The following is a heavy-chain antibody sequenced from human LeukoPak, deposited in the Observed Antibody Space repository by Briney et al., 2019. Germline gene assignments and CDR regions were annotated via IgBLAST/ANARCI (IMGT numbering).Heavy chain of an antibody. CDR2: IYHSGST. J-gene: IGHJ4*02. Sequence: SQTLSLTCAVSGGSISSGGYSWSWIRQPPGKGLEWIGYIYHSGSTYYNPSLKSRVTTSVDRSKNQFSLKLSSVTAADTAVYYCDRASTYYYGSGSYYFDYWGQGTLVTVSS. V-gene: IGHV4-30-2*01. CDR1: GGSISSGGYS. CDR3: DRASTYYYGSGSYYFDY. D-gene: IGHD3-10*01.